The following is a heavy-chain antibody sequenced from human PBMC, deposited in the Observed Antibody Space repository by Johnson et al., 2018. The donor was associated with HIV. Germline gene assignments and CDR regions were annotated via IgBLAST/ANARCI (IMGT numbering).Heavy chain of an antibody. Sequence: VQLVESGGGLVKPGGSLRLSCAASGFSFSDYYLSWFRQAPGKGLEWVSYISSTATNIDYADSVKGRFTISRDNAKNSLYLQMNSLRADDTAVYYCAREMATLFFRASGAAFNVWGQGTMVTVAS. CDR3: AREMATLFFRASGAAFNV. CDR2: ISSTATNI. J-gene: IGHJ3*01. CDR1: GFSFSDYY. V-gene: IGHV3-11*04. D-gene: IGHD3-3*01.